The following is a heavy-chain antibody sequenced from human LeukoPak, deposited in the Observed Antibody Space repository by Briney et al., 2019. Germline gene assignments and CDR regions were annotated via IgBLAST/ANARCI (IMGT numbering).Heavy chain of an antibody. D-gene: IGHD4-17*01. CDR3: ASARHGDYVGDY. CDR1: GYSFTYW. CDR2: IYSGDSHT. V-gene: IGHV5-51*01. Sequence: GESLKISCKGSGYSFTYWIGWVRQMPGKGLEWMGIIYSGDSHTKYSPSFQGRVTISADKSISTAYLQWSSLEASDTAMYYCASARHGDYVGDYWGHGTPVTVSS. J-gene: IGHJ4*01.